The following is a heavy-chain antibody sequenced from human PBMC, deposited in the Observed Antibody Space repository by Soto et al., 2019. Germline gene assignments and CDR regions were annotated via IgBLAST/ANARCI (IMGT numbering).Heavy chain of an antibody. CDR2: IIPIFGTT. V-gene: IGHV1-69*13. CDR1: GGTFSSYA. D-gene: IGHD3-22*01. Sequence: ASVKVSCKASGGTFSSYAISWVRQAPGHGLEWMGGIIPIFGTTNYAQKFQGRVTITADDSTSTAYMELSSLRSEDTAVYYCATDYYDSSGYPRAFDYWGQGTLVTSPQ. J-gene: IGHJ4*02. CDR3: ATDYYDSSGYPRAFDY.